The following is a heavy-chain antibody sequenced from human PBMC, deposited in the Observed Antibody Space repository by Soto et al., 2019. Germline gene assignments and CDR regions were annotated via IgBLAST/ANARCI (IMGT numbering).Heavy chain of an antibody. V-gene: IGHV5-51*01. J-gene: IGHJ3*02. CDR3: ARDYGDYAFDI. CDR1: GYSFNSYG. CDR2: IYPGDSDT. D-gene: IGHD4-17*01. Sequence: PGESLSISCKGSGYSFNSYGIGWVLQMPGKGLEWMGIIYPGDSDTRYSPSFQGQVTISADKSISTAYLQWSSLKASDTAMYYCARDYGDYAFDIWGQGTMVTVSS.